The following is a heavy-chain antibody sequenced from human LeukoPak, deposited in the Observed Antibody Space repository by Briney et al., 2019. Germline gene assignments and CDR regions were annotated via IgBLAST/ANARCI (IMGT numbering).Heavy chain of an antibody. CDR3: ARGRQDVNMILVVMAGVSYYLDV. CDR1: GGSFSDYY. V-gene: IGHV4-34*01. Sequence: SETLSLTCAVYGGSFSDYYWTWIRQSPGKGLEWIGEMSPSGSSNYNPSLKSRVTISVDTSKNQFSLKLRSVTAADTAVYYCARGRQDVNMILVVMAGVSYYLDVWSKGTTVTVS. CDR2: MSPSGSS. D-gene: IGHD3-22*01. J-gene: IGHJ6*03.